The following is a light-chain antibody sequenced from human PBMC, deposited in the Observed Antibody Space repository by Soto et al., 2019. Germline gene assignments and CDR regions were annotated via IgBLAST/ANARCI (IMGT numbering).Light chain of an antibody. Sequence: ILMTQSPATLSVSPGERATLSCRASQSVSNNLAWYQQKPGQAPRLLIYDASTRATGIPARFSGSGSGTECTLTISGLQSEDFAVYYYQQYNNWPPWTFGQGTKVEIK. CDR3: QQYNNWPPWT. J-gene: IGKJ1*01. CDR2: DAS. V-gene: IGKV3-15*01. CDR1: QSVSNN.